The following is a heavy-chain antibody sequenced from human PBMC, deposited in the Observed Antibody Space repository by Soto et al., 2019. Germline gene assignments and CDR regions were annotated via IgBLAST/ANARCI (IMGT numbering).Heavy chain of an antibody. CDR1: GGSVRSGSYY. CDR2: IYQSGTT. CDR3: AGWNYDY. V-gene: IGHV4-61*01. J-gene: IGHJ4*02. D-gene: IGHD1-7*01. Sequence: SETLSLTCSVSGGSVRSGSYYWTWIRQPPGKGLEWIGYIYQSGTTNYNASLKSRVTISIDTSKNQFFLKLNSVTAADTAQYYCAGWNYDYWGQGTQVTVSS.